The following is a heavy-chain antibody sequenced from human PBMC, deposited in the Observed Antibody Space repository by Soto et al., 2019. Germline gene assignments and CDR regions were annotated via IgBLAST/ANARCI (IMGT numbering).Heavy chain of an antibody. V-gene: IGHV2-5*02. D-gene: IGHD6-25*01. CDR2: IYWDDDK. CDR3: AHSHIAARNFAY. Sequence: QITLKESGPTLVKPTQTLTLSCTFSGFSLTTSGVGVGWIRQPPGKALEWLALIYWDDDKRYSPSLKTRLTITKDAPKNQVVLTMTNMDPVDAATYYCAHSHIAARNFAYWGQGTLVTVSS. CDR1: GFSLTTSGVG. J-gene: IGHJ4*02.